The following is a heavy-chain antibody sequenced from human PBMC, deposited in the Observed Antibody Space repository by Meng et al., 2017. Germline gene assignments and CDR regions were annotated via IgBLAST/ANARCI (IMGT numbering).Heavy chain of an antibody. CDR2: ISYDGSNK. V-gene: IGHV3-30*04. J-gene: IGHJ4*02. CDR3: AREGDYVWGSYRKEYYFDY. CDR1: GFTFSSYA. D-gene: IGHD3-16*02. Sequence: GGSLRLSCAASGFTFSSYAMHWVRQAPGKGLGWVAVISYDGSNKYYADSVKGRFTISRDNSKNTLYLQMNSLRAEDTAVYYCAREGDYVWGSYRKEYYFDYWGQGTLVTVSS.